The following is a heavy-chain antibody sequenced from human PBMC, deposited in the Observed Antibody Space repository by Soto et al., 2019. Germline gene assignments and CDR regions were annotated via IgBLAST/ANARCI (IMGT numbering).Heavy chain of an antibody. Sequence: LRLSCAASGFTFSSYGMHWVRQAPGKGLEWVAVIWYDGTNKYYADSVKGRFTITRGNSKNMVYLQMNSLRAEDTAVYYCARDVEYDYGFDYWGQGTLVTVSS. J-gene: IGHJ4*02. CDR1: GFTFSSYG. CDR2: IWYDGTNK. CDR3: ARDVEYDYGFDY. D-gene: IGHD4-17*01. V-gene: IGHV3-33*01.